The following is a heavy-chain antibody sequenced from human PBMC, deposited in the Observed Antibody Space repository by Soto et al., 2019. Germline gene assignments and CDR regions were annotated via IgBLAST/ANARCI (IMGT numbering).Heavy chain of an antibody. CDR2: ISSNGGST. D-gene: IGHD3-3*01. CDR3: VKDFRRRRRYDFWSGYYGMDV. V-gene: IGHV3-64D*08. Sequence: GGSLRLSCSASGFTFSSYAMYWVRQAPGKGLEYVSAISSNGGSTYYADSVKGRFTISRDNSKNTLYLQMSSLIAEDTAVYYCVKDFRRRRRYDFWSGYYGMDVWGQGTTVTVSS. J-gene: IGHJ6*02. CDR1: GFTFSSYA.